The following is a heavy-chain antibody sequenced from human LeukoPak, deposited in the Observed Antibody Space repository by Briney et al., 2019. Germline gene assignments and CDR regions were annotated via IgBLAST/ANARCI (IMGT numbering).Heavy chain of an antibody. Sequence: GRSLRLSCAASGFTFTTYWMTWVRQAPGKGLEWVANINQDGSEKYFVDSVKGRFTISRDDSKSIAYLQMNSLKTEDTAVYYCTSLFITMTATEKDYWGQGTLVTVSS. CDR2: INQDGSEK. V-gene: IGHV3-7*03. CDR3: TSLFITMTATEKDY. J-gene: IGHJ4*02. CDR1: GFTFTTYW. D-gene: IGHD3-22*01.